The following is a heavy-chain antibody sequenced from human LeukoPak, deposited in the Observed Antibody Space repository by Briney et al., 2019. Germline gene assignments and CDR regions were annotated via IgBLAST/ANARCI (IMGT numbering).Heavy chain of an antibody. Sequence: GPLRLSCAASGFTFSSYSMNWVRQAPGKGLEWVSSISSSSSYIYYADSVKGRFTISRDNAKNSLYLQMNSLRAEDTAVYYCARHSAMTTGYFQHWGQGTLVTVSS. CDR3: ARHSAMTTGYFQH. V-gene: IGHV3-21*01. J-gene: IGHJ1*01. D-gene: IGHD4-17*01. CDR2: ISSSSSYI. CDR1: GFTFSSYS.